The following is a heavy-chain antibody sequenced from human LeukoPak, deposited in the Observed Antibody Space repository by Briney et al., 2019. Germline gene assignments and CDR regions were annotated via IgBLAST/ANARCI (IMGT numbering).Heavy chain of an antibody. CDR1: GFTFNSYA. D-gene: IGHD1-26*01. V-gene: IGHV3-23*01. CDR2: ISTTGDRA. J-gene: IGHJ6*02. CDR3: ARVWEGV. Sequence: PGGSLRLSCAASGFTFNSYAMIWVRQAPGKGLESISSISTTGDRAYYADSVKGRFTISRDNAKKSLYLQMNSLRVEDTAVYYCARVWEGVWGQGTTVTVSS.